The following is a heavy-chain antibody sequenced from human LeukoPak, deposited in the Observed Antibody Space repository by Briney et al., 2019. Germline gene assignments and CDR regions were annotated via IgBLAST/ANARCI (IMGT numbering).Heavy chain of an antibody. J-gene: IGHJ5*01. V-gene: IGHV4-59*01. CDR1: GGSISEYY. Sequence: SETLSLTCTVSGGSISEYYWSWIRQPPGKGLEWIGYINYSGSTYYNPSLKSRVTISVDTSKNQFSLILGSVTTADTAVYYCARQEVIVVPPAANWFDSWGQGTLVTVSS. CDR2: INYSGST. CDR3: ARQEVIVVPPAANWFDS. D-gene: IGHD2-2*01.